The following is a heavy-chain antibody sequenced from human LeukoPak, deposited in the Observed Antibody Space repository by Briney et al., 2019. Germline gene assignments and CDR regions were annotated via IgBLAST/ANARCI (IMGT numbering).Heavy chain of an antibody. CDR2: IIPIFGTA. Sequence: SVKVSCKASGYTFTSYWIQWVRQAPGQGLEWMGGIIPIFGTANYAQKFQGRVTITADESTSTAYMELSSLRSEDTAVYYCARDRLFVGFRRGYSYGPFDIWGQGTMVTVSS. D-gene: IGHD5-18*01. V-gene: IGHV1-69*13. CDR1: GYTFTSYW. J-gene: IGHJ3*02. CDR3: ARDRLFVGFRRGYSYGPFDI.